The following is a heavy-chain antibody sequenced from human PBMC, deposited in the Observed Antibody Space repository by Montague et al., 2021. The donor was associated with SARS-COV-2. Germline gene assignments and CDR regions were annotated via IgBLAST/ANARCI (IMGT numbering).Heavy chain of an antibody. CDR1: GVSIMNYY. V-gene: IGHV4-59*01. CDR3: ARDAFAVGRAWTFPSGGVQWLFDL. Sequence: SETLSLTCTVSGVSIMNYYWSWIRQSPGTGQEWEGYIYFSANTNYNPYLKSRVSLSVDPYSNQDSLRLTSVTAAATDAYFCARDAFAVGRAWTFPSGGVQWLFDLWGRGSPVTVSS. CDR2: IYFSANT. J-gene: IGHJ2*01. D-gene: IGHD6-19*01.